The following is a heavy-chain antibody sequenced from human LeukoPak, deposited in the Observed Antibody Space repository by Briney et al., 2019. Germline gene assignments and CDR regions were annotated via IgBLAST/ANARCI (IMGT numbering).Heavy chain of an antibody. CDR1: GYTFTSYD. CDR3: ARTPPNWGADY. V-gene: IGHV1-8*01. J-gene: IGHJ4*02. D-gene: IGHD7-27*01. Sequence: ASVKVSCKASGYTFTSYDINWVRQATGQGLEWMGWMGPNSGNTGYAQKFQGRVTMTRDTSIGTAYLEPSSLKSEDTAVYYCARTPPNWGADYWGQGTLVTVSS. CDR2: MGPNSGNT.